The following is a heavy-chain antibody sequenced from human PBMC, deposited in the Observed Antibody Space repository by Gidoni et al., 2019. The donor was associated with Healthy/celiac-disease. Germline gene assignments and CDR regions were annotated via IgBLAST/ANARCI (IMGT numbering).Heavy chain of an antibody. D-gene: IGHD1-26*01. V-gene: IGHV3-21*01. CDR2: ISSSSSYI. J-gene: IGHJ4*02. CDR3: ASNHIPGYQGIVGATYHY. CDR1: GFTFSSYS. Sequence: EVQLVESGGVLVKPGGSLRLSYAASGFTFSSYSMNWVRKAPGKGLGWVSSISSSSSYIYYADSVKGRFTISRDNAKNSLYLQMNCLSAEDTAVYYCASNHIPGYQGIVGATYHYWGQGTLVTVSS.